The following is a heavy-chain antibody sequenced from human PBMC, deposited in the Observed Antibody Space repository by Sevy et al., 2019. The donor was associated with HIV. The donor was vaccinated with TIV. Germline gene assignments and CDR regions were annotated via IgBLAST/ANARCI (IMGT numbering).Heavy chain of an antibody. V-gene: IGHV3-15*01. CDR3: TGLYYDFWSGYYRYMDV. CDR2: IKSKTDGGTT. CDR1: GLTFSNAW. Sequence: GGSLRLSCAASGLTFSNAWMSWVRQAPGKGLEWVGRIKSKTDGGTTDYAAPVKGRFTISRDDSKNTLYLQMNSLKTEDTAVYYCTGLYYDFWSGYYRYMDVWGKGTTVTVSS. D-gene: IGHD3-3*01. J-gene: IGHJ6*03.